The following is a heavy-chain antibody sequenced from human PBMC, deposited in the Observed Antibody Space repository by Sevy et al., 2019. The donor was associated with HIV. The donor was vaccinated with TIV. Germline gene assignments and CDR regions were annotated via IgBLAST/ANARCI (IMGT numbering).Heavy chain of an antibody. D-gene: IGHD6-13*01. Sequence: GGSLRLSCAASGFTFGTYAMSWVRQAPGEGLEWVANINQGGNQKHYMDSVKGRFTISRDNAENAVYLQMNSLRVEDTAVYYCARGPSGAAAGRFDSWGQGTLVTVSS. CDR1: GFTFGTYA. V-gene: IGHV3-7*01. CDR3: ARGPSGAAAGRFDS. CDR2: INQGGNQK. J-gene: IGHJ4*02.